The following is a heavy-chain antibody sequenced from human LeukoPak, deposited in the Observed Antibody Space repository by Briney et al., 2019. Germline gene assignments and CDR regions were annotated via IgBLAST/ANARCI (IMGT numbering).Heavy chain of an antibody. CDR1: GYSISSGYY. D-gene: IGHD3-10*01. CDR3: ARDRVRPPYGSGSYYYGMDV. J-gene: IGHJ6*02. CDR2: IYHSGST. V-gene: IGHV4-38-2*02. Sequence: SETLSLTCTVSGYSISSGYYWGWIRQPPGKGLEWIGSIYHSGSTYYNPSLKSRVTMSVDTSKNQFSLKLSSVTAADTAVYYCARDRVRPPYGSGSYYYGMDVWGQGTTVTVSS.